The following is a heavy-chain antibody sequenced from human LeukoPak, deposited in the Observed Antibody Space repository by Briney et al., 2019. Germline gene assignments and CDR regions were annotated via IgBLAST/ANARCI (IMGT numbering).Heavy chain of an antibody. CDR1: GGSISSGDYD. CDR3: ARHPYSSSYYFGY. CDR2: IYYSGST. Sequence: SETLSLTCTVSGGSISSGDYDWSWIRQPPGKGLEWIGYIYYSGSTYYNPSLKSRVTISVDTSKNQFSLKLSSVTAADTAVYYCARHPYSSSYYFGYWGQGTLVTVSS. D-gene: IGHD6-6*01. J-gene: IGHJ4*02. V-gene: IGHV4-30-4*08.